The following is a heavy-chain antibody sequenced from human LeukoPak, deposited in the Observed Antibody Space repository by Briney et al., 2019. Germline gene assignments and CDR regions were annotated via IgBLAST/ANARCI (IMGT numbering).Heavy chain of an antibody. CDR1: GGTFSSYA. J-gene: IGHJ5*02. V-gene: IGHV1-69*13. CDR3: ARVKKAPLHCSGGSCYSSWFDP. D-gene: IGHD2-15*01. Sequence: SGKVSCKASGGTFSSYAISWVRQAPGQGLEWMGGIIPIFGTANYAQKFQGRVTITADESTSTAYMELSSLRSEDTAVYYCARVKKAPLHCSGGSCYSSWFDPWGQGTLVTVSS. CDR2: IIPIFGTA.